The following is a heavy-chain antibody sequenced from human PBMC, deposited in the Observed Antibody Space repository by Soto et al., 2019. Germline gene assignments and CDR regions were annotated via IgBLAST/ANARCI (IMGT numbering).Heavy chain of an antibody. Sequence: QVQLVESGGGVVQPGRSLRLSCAASGFTFSSYAMHWVRQAPGKGLEWVAVISYDGSNKYYADSVKGRFTISRDNSKNALYLQMNSVRAGEAAVYYWARVEWELGVVGAFEIWGQGTMGTVSS. CDR2: ISYDGSNK. V-gene: IGHV3-30-3*01. CDR1: GFTFSSYA. CDR3: ARVEWELGVVGAFEI. J-gene: IGHJ3*02. D-gene: IGHD1-26*01.